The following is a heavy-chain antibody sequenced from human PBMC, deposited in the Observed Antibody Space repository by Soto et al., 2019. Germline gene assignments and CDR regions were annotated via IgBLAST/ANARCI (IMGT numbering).Heavy chain of an antibody. J-gene: IGHJ4*02. D-gene: IGHD6-13*01. Sequence: GRSLRLSCAASGFTFSSYGMHWVRQAPGKGLEWVAVISYDGSNKYYADSVKGRFTISRDNSKNMLYLQMNSLRAEDTAVYYCAKDKQQLVRGPFDYWGQGTLVTVSS. CDR3: AKDKQQLVRGPFDY. CDR2: ISYDGSNK. CDR1: GFTFSSYG. V-gene: IGHV3-30*18.